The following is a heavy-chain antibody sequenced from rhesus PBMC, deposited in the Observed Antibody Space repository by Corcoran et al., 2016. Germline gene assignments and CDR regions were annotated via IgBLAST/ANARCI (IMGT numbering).Heavy chain of an antibody. D-gene: IGHD1-44*02. CDR1: GYSFTSYW. CDR2: IDPSDSDT. Sequence: EVQLVQSGAEVKRPGESLKISCKTSGYSFTSYWNSWGRPWPGKGLEWMGAIDPSDSDTRSSPSFQGQVTISADKSIRTTYLQWSSLKASDSATYYCAKSGVGYFDLWGPGTPITISS. J-gene: IGHJ2*01. CDR3: AKSGVGYFDL. V-gene: IGHV5-2*01.